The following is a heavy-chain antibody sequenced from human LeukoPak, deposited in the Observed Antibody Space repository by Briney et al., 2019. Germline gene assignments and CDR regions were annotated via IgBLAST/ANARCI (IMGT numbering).Heavy chain of an antibody. V-gene: IGHV3-21*01. CDR3: ARVGRGYSFNVYCFDY. D-gene: IGHD5-18*01. CDR1: GFTFSSYS. CDR2: ISSSSSYI. Sequence: GGSLRLSCAASGFTFSSYSMNWVRQAPGKGLEWVSPISSSSSYIYYADSVKGRFTISRDNAKNSLYLQMNSLRAEDTAVYYCARVGRGYSFNVYCFDYWGQGTLVTVSS. J-gene: IGHJ4*02.